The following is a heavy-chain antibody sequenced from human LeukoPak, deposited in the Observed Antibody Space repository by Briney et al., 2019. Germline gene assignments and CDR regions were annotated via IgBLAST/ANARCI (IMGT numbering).Heavy chain of an antibody. D-gene: IGHD3-22*01. CDR2: IYHSGST. J-gene: IGHJ1*01. CDR3: ARDGYDEPFQH. V-gene: IGHV4-38-2*02. CDR1: GYSISSGYY. Sequence: SETLSLTCTVSGYSISSGYYWGWIRQPPGKGLEWIGSIYHSGSTYYNPSLKSRVTISVDTSKNQFSLKLSSVTAADTAVYYCARDGYDEPFQHWGQGTLVTVSS.